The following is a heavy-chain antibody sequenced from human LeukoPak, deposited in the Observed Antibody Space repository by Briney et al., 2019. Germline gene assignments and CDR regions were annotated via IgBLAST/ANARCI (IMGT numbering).Heavy chain of an antibody. CDR2: IYYSGST. CDR1: GGSISSYY. CDR3: ARDRPAAGNFRLYYYGMDV. Sequence: SETLSLTCTVSGGSISSYYWSWIRQPPGKGLEWIGYIYYSGSTNYNPSLKSRVTISVDTSKNQFSLKLSSVTAADTAVYYCARDRPAAGNFRLYYYGMDVWGQGTKVTVSS. V-gene: IGHV4-59*12. J-gene: IGHJ6*02. D-gene: IGHD6-13*01.